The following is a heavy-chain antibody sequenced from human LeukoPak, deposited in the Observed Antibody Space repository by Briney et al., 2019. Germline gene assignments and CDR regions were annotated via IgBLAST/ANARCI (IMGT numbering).Heavy chain of an antibody. D-gene: IGHD1-26*01. J-gene: IGHJ4*02. CDR2: IIGSGVST. Sequence: GGSLRLSCAASGFTFSSYAMNWVRQAPGRGLEWVSTIIGSGVSTFYADSVKGRFTISRDNSKNTLYLQVNSLRAEDTAVYYCAKDLDLVGATVGYWSQGTLVTVSS. V-gene: IGHV3-23*01. CDR3: AKDLDLVGATVGY. CDR1: GFTFSSYA.